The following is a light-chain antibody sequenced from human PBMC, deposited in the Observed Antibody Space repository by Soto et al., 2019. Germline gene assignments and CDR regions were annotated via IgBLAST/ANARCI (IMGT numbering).Light chain of an antibody. CDR2: EVS. CDR1: SSDVGGYNY. CDR3: SSYTSSSTYV. V-gene: IGLV2-14*01. Sequence: QSVLTQPASVSGSPGQSITISCTGTSSDVGGYNYVPWYQQHPGKAPKLMIYEVSNRPSGVSNRFSGSKSGNTASPTISGLQAEDEADYYCSSYTSSSTYVFGTGTKVT. J-gene: IGLJ1*01.